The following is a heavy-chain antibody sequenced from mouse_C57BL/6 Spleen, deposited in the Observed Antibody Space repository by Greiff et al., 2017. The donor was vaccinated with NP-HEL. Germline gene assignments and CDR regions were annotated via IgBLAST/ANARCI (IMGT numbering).Heavy chain of an antibody. Sequence: QVQLQQPGAELVRPGSSVKLSCKASGYTFTSYWMHWVKQRPIQDLEWIGNIDPSDSETHYNQKFKDKATLTVDKSSSTAYMQLSSLTSEDSAVYYCARDYSNLPGAYWGQGTLVTVSA. D-gene: IGHD2-5*01. V-gene: IGHV1-52*01. J-gene: IGHJ3*01. CDR1: GYTFTSYW. CDR2: IDPSDSET. CDR3: ARDYSNLPGAY.